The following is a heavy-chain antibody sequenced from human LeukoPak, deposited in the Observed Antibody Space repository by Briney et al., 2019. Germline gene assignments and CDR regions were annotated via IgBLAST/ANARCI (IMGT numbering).Heavy chain of an antibody. Sequence: GGSLRLSCAASGFTFSTYAMSWVRHTPGKGLEWVSDIRGSGGSTNYADSVKGRFTISRDNSKNTLYLQMDSLRAEDTAVYYCAKGRSSWFSGSFDYWGQGTLVTVSS. V-gene: IGHV3-23*01. D-gene: IGHD6-19*01. CDR2: IRGSGGST. CDR1: GFTFSTYA. CDR3: AKGRSSWFSGSFDY. J-gene: IGHJ4*02.